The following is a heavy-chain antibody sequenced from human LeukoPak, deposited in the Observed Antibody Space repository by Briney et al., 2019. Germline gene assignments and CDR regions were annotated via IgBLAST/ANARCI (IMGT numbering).Heavy chain of an antibody. Sequence: PGGSLRLSCAASGFTFSGYWMSWVRQAPGKGLEWVANINLDGSVKHYVDSAKGRFTISRDSAKNSLYLQMNYLRAEDTALYYCATSDDSSGSDWGQGTLVTVSS. CDR3: ATSDDSSGSD. CDR2: INLDGSVK. J-gene: IGHJ4*02. V-gene: IGHV3-7*01. D-gene: IGHD3-22*01. CDR1: GFTFSGYW.